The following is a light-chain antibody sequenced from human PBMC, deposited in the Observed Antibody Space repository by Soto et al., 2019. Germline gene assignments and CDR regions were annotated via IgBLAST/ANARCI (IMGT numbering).Light chain of an antibody. J-gene: IGKJ2*01. V-gene: IGKV3-11*01. Sequence: EIVLTQSPVTLSLSPGDRATPSCRPSQSVSSFLAWYQQKPGQPPRLLIYDVSNRAAGIPARFSGSGSGTDFTLTISSLEPEDFAVYYCQQRTDWPPVYTFGQGTKLEIK. CDR3: QQRTDWPPVYT. CDR2: DVS. CDR1: QSVSSF.